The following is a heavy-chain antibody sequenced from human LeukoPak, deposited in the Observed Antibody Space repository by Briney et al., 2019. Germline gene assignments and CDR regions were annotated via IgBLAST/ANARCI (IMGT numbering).Heavy chain of an antibody. CDR2: INPQSGGT. D-gene: IGHD6-6*01. Sequence: ASVKVSCKASGYTFTGYYLHWVRQAPGRGLEWMGWINPQSGGTNYAHKFQGRVTMTRDTSISTAYMELSSLRSDDTAVYYCARAAQVTGRPNLGGHFDYWGQGTLVTVSS. CDR1: GYTFTGYY. CDR3: ARAAQVTGRPNLGGHFDY. J-gene: IGHJ4*02. V-gene: IGHV1-2*02.